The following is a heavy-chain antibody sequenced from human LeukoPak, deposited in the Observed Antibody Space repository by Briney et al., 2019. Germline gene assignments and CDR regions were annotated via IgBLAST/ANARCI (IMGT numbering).Heavy chain of an antibody. CDR1: GYSISSGYY. J-gene: IGHJ4*02. Sequence: SETLSLTCTVSGYSISSGYYWGWIRQPPGKGLEWIGGIYHSGSTYYSPSLKSRVTISVDTSKNQFSLKLSSVTAADTAVYYCARGYQYLSSTSPYYFDYWGQGTLVTVSS. V-gene: IGHV4-38-2*02. D-gene: IGHD2-2*01. CDR3: ARGYQYLSSTSPYYFDY. CDR2: IYHSGST.